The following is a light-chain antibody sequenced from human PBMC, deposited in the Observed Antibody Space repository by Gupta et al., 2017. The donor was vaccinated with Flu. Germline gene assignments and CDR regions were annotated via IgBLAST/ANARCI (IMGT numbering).Light chain of an antibody. J-gene: IGLJ2*01. CDR1: GSDVGRYNY. V-gene: IGLV2-8*01. CDR2: QVN. Sequence: HSALTQPPSASGSRGQSVTLSCTGSGSDVGRYNYVSWYQQDPGKAPKLLLYQVNKRPSGVPDRFSGSKSGNTASLIISGLQTEDDADYYCSSYAGSNTVVFGGGTKLTVL. CDR3: SSYAGSNTVV.